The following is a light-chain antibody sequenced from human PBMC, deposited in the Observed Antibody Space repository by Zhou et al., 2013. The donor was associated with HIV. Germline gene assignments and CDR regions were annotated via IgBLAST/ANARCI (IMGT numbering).Light chain of an antibody. CDR2: KAS. V-gene: IGKV1-5*03. Sequence: DIQMTQSPSTLSASVGDRVTITCRASQSISSWLAWYQQKPVKAPKLLIYKASSLEYGVSSRFSGSGSGTEFTLTISSLQPDDFATYYCQQSYSPPWTFGQGTKVEI. CDR3: QQSYSPPWT. CDR1: QSISSW. J-gene: IGKJ1*01.